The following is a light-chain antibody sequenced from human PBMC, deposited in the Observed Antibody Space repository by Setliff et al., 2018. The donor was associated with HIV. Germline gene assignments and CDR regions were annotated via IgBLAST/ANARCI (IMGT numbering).Light chain of an antibody. Sequence: QSALAQPRSVSGSPGQSVTISCTGTSSDVGGYNRVSWYQQPPGTAPKLMIYDVSSRPSGVPDRFSGSKSGYTASLTISGLQAEDEADYYCSSYTSSSTPYVFGNGTKVTVL. CDR1: SSDVGGYNR. J-gene: IGLJ1*01. V-gene: IGLV2-18*02. CDR2: DVS. CDR3: SSYTSSSTPYV.